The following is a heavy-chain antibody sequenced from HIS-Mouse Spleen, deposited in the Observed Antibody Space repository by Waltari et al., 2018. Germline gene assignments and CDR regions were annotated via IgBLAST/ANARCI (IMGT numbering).Heavy chain of an antibody. V-gene: IGHV4-39*07. D-gene: IGHD6-13*01. J-gene: IGHJ2*01. CDR3: AREIPYSSSWYDWYFDL. CDR2: IYYSGST. CDR1: GGSISSSSYY. Sequence: QLQLQESGPGLVKPSETLSLPCTVSGGSISSSSYYWGRFRQPPGKGLEWIGSIYYSGSTYYNPSLKSRVTISVDTSKNQFSLKLSSVTAADTAVYYCAREIPYSSSWYDWYFDLWGRGTLVTVSS.